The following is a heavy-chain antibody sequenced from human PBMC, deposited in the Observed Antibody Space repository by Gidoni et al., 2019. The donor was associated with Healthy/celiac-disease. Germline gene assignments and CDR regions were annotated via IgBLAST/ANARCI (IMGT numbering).Heavy chain of an antibody. CDR1: GSPFTGYY. CDR3: ARDFSQQYYDFWSGYYGPKKEWILPFDP. CDR2: INPNSGGT. Sequence: QVQLVQSGAEVQKPGASVKVSCKASGSPFTGYYMHWVRRAPGQGLEWMGWINPNSGGTNYAQKFQGRVTMTRDTSISTAYMELSRLRSDDTAVYYCARDFSQQYYDFWSGYYGPKKEWILPFDPWGQGTLVTVSS. D-gene: IGHD3-3*01. V-gene: IGHV1-2*02. J-gene: IGHJ5*02.